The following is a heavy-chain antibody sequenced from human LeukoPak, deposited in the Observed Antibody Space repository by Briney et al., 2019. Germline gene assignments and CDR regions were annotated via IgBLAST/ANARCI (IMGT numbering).Heavy chain of an antibody. CDR1: EFSLSNYW. J-gene: IGHJ4*02. CDR2: INPDGDIT. V-gene: IGHV3-74*01. CDR3: AKDAPLWLQLDY. Sequence: GGSLRLSCVDSEFSLSNYWVHWVRQPPGKGLVWVARINPDGDITNYADSVRGRFAISRDNARNTLYLQMNSLRAEDTAVYYCAKDAPLWLQLDYWGQGTLVTVSS. D-gene: IGHD5-18*01.